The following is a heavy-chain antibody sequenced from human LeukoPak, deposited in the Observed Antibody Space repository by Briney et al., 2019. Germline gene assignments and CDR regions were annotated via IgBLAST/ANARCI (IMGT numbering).Heavy chain of an antibody. V-gene: IGHV4-59*01. Sequence: PSETLSLTCTVSGGSISSYYWSWIRQPPGKGLEWIGYIYYSGSTNYNPSLKSRVTISVDTSKNQFSLKLSSVTAADTAVYYCARGYYSINYYYYGMDVWGQGTTVTVSS. CDR3: ARGYYSINYYYYGMDV. CDR1: GGSISSYY. J-gene: IGHJ6*02. CDR2: IYYSGST. D-gene: IGHD3-10*01.